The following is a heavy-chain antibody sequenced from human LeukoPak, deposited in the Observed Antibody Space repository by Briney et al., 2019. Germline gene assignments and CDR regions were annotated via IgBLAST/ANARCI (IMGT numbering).Heavy chain of an antibody. J-gene: IGHJ4*02. CDR2: INHSGST. CDR3: ARGTGYSSSWYYFDY. V-gene: IGHV4-34*01. D-gene: IGHD6-13*01. CDR1: GGSFSGYY. Sequence: SETLSLTCAVYGGSFSGYYWSWIRQPPGKGLEWIGEINHSGSTNYNPSLKSRVTISVDASKNQFSLKLSSVTAADTAVYYCARGTGYSSSWYYFDYWGQGTLVTVSS.